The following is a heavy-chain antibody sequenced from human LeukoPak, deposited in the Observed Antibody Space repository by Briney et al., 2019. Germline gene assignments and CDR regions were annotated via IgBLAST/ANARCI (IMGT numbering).Heavy chain of an antibody. CDR2: IYHSGST. J-gene: IGHJ3*02. V-gene: IGHV4-30-2*01. D-gene: IGHD1-26*01. CDR3: ARDDLLGSAFDI. CDR1: GGSISSGGYS. Sequence: PSETLSLTCAVSGGSISSGGYSWSWIRQPPGKGLEWIGYIYHSGSTYYNPSLKSRVTISVDRSKNQFSLKLSSVTAADTAVYYCARDDLLGSAFDIWGQGTMVTVSS.